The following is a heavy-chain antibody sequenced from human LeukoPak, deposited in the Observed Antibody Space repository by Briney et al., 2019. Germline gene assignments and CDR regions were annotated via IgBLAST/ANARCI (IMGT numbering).Heavy chain of an antibody. Sequence: PSETLSLTCTVSGGSISSYYWSWIRQHPGRGLEWIGHIYYSGSTNYKPSLKSRVTISVDTSKNQFSLKLSSVTAADTAVYYCARDSSYSSGWYPFDYWGQGTLVTVSS. V-gene: IGHV4-59*01. CDR3: ARDSSYSSGWYPFDY. CDR2: IYYSGST. CDR1: GGSISSYY. J-gene: IGHJ4*02. D-gene: IGHD6-19*01.